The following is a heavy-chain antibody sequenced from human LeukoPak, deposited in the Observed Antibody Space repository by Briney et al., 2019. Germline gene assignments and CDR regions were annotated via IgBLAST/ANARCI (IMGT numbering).Heavy chain of an antibody. CDR3: ARGQGAHCGGDCYSYYFDY. CDR1: GGTFCSYA. D-gene: IGHD2-21*02. V-gene: IGHV1-69*05. Sequence: SVTVSCKASGGTFCSYAISWVRQAPGQGLEWMGGMIPIFGTANYAQKFQGRVTITTDESTSTAYMELSSLRSEDTAVYYCARGQGAHCGGDCYSYYFDYWGQGTLVTVSS. J-gene: IGHJ4*02. CDR2: MIPIFGTA.